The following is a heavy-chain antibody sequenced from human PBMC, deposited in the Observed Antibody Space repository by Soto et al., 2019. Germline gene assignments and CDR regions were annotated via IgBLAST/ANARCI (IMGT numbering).Heavy chain of an antibody. D-gene: IGHD5-12*01. Sequence: GGSLRLSCAASGFTFSDYYMSWIRQAPGKGLEWVSYISSSGSTIYYADSVKGRFTISRDNAKNSLFLQMNSLRAEDTAVYYCARDLFVEYSGYEPYNWFDPWGQGTLVTVSS. CDR3: ARDLFVEYSGYEPYNWFDP. J-gene: IGHJ5*02. V-gene: IGHV3-11*04. CDR2: ISSSGSTI. CDR1: GFTFSDYY.